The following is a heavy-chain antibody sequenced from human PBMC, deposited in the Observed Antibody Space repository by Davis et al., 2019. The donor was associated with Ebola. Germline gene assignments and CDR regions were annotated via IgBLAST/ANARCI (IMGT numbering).Heavy chain of an antibody. CDR3: ARRITMVRGVIIREYYFDY. CDR2: IHPDDSDT. J-gene: IGHJ4*02. V-gene: IGHV5-51*01. D-gene: IGHD3-10*01. CDR1: GYSFSNYW. Sequence: GESLKISCKGSGYSFSNYWIGWVRQMPGKGLEWMGIIHPDDSDTRYSPSFQGQVTISADKSISTAYLQWSSLKASDTAMYYCARRITMVRGVIIREYYFDYWGQGTLVTVSS.